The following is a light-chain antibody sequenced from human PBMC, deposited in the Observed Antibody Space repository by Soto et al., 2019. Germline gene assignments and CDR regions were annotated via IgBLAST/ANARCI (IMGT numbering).Light chain of an antibody. J-gene: IGKJ5*01. CDR1: QSVSSY. Sequence: EIVLTQSPATLSLSPGERATLSCRASQSVSSYLAWYQQKPGQAPRLLIYDASNRATGIPARFSGSGSGTDFTLPISSLDPEDFALYYCKQRSTFGQGTQLEIK. CDR3: KQRST. CDR2: DAS. V-gene: IGKV3-11*01.